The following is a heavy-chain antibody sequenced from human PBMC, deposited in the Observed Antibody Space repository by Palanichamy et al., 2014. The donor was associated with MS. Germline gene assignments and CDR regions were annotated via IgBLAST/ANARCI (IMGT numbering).Heavy chain of an antibody. J-gene: IGHJ4*02. CDR2: IKPDGGMT. D-gene: IGHD5-12*01. V-gene: IGHV3-74*01. Sequence: EVQLVESGGGLVQPGGTLRLSCVASGFTFSTSWMHWFRQAPGKGPVWVSQIKPDGGMTNYADSVKGRFGISGDNARNTLYLQMNNLRAEDTAVYYCARHGGSDPWDWGQGTLVTVSS. CDR3: ARHGGSDPWD. CDR1: GFTFSTSW.